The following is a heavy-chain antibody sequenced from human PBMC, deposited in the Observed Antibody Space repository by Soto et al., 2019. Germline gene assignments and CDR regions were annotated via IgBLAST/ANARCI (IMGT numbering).Heavy chain of an antibody. Sequence: QVQLQESGPGLVKPSQTLSLTCTVSGGSISSGGYYWSWMRQHPGKGLEWIGYIYYSGSTYYNPSLKSRVTISVDTSKNQFSLKLSSVTAADTAVYYCARGPGILHTVPAAIWYFDLWGRGTLVTVSS. CDR1: GGSISSGGYY. D-gene: IGHD2-2*01. CDR3: ARGPGILHTVPAAIWYFDL. J-gene: IGHJ2*01. V-gene: IGHV4-31*03. CDR2: IYYSGST.